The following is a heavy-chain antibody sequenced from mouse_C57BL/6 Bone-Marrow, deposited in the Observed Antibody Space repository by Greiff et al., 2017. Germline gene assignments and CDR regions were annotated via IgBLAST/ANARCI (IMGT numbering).Heavy chain of an antibody. CDR2: SRNKANDYTT. Sequence: DVLLVQSGAGLVQSGRSLRLSCATSGFTFSDFYMEWVRQAPGQGLEWIAASRNKANDYTTEYSAYVKGRFIVSRDTSQSTRYLQRKALRAEDTAIYYCARDAGTGNFDYWGQGTTLTVSS. D-gene: IGHD4-1*01. V-gene: IGHV7-1*01. CDR1: GFTFSDFY. J-gene: IGHJ2*01. CDR3: ARDAGTGNFDY.